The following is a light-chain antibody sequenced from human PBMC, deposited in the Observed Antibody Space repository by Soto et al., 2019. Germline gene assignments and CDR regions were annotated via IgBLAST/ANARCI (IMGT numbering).Light chain of an antibody. CDR1: SSDIGGYNF. V-gene: IGLV2-14*01. CDR2: DVG. Sequence: QSALTQPASVAGSPGQSITIACTGTSSDIGGYNFVSWYQQHPGKAPKLLIYDVGNRPSGVSNRFSGSKSDNTASLTISGLQAEDEAHYYCNSYRTVSTYVFGTGTNVTVL. J-gene: IGLJ1*01. CDR3: NSYRTVSTYV.